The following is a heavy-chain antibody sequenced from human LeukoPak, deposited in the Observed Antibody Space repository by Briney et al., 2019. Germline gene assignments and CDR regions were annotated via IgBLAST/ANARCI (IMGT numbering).Heavy chain of an antibody. CDR2: IYYSGST. CDR3: ARRTLTGSFDY. Sequence: SETLSLTCAVSGYSISSGYYWGWIRQPPGKGLEWIGSIYYSGSTYYNPSLKSRVTISVDTSKNQFSLKLSSVTAADTAVYYCARRTLTGSFDYWGQGTLVTVSS. D-gene: IGHD7-27*01. CDR1: GYSISSGYY. V-gene: IGHV4-38-2*01. J-gene: IGHJ4*02.